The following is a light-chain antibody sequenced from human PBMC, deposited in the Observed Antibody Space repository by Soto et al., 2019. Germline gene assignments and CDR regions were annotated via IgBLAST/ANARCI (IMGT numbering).Light chain of an antibody. CDR2: GAS. CDR3: QHHNNWPPGT. Sequence: EVVMTQSPATLSVSPGERATLSCRASLTVGTNLAWHQQKPGQPPRLLIYGASTRATGIPARFSGSGSGTDFTLTISSLQSEDFAVYYCQHHNNWPPGTFGQGTKVEIK. V-gene: IGKV3-15*01. CDR1: LTVGTN. J-gene: IGKJ1*01.